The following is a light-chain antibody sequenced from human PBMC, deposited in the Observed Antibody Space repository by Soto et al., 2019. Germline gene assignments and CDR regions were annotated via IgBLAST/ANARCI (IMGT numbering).Light chain of an antibody. CDR1: QNISNY. J-gene: IGKJ5*01. V-gene: IGKV3-11*01. CDR3: QQRSNWPIT. CDR2: DVS. Sequence: IVLKQSPATLSLSPGKRASLSCMASQNISNYLIWYQQKPGQAPRLPIYDVSNRATGIPARFSGSGSGTDFTLTISSLEPEDFAVYYCQQRSNWPITFGQGTRLEIK.